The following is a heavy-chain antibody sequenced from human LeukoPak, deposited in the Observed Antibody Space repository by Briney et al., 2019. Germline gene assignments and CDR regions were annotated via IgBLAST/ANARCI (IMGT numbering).Heavy chain of an antibody. CDR1: EFTFSDYS. CDR2: ISSSSRYI. V-gene: IGHV3-21*01. Sequence: GGSLRLSCAASEFTFSDYSMNWVRQAPGKGLEWVASISSSSRYIYYADSVKGRYTISRDNAKNSLYLQMNSLRAEDTAVYYCARDLVNSGSYEYFQHWGQGTLVTVSS. J-gene: IGHJ1*01. CDR3: ARDLVNSGSYEYFQH. D-gene: IGHD1-26*01.